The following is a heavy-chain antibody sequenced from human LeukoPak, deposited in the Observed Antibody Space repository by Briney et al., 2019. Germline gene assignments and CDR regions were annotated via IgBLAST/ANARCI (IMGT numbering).Heavy chain of an antibody. CDR3: AGDLDWMCFYI. J-gene: IGHJ4*02. V-gene: IGHV3-74*03. D-gene: IGHD3-9*01. CDR1: GFTISTYW. CDR2: ITPVVTTT. Sequence: PWESLSLSCAASGFTISTYWNYWVRKAQRQGKVLGSRITPVVTTTAYADSVKGRFTISRDNAKTTLFLQMNSLSAEDTAVYYCAGDLDWMCFYICGQGTLGTVSS.